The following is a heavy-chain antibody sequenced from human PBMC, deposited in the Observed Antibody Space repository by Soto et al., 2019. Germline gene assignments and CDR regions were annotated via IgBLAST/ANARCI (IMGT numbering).Heavy chain of an antibody. CDR3: ARSRYSGSYYRFDP. D-gene: IGHD1-26*01. J-gene: IGHJ5*02. Sequence: SGPTLVNPTQTLTLTCTFSGFSLSTSGMCVSWIRQPPGKALEWLALIDWDDDKYYSTSLKTRLTISKDTSKNQVVLTMTNMDPVDTATYYCARSRYSGSYYRFDPWGQGALVTVSS. CDR1: GFSLSTSGMC. CDR2: IDWDDDK. V-gene: IGHV2-70*01.